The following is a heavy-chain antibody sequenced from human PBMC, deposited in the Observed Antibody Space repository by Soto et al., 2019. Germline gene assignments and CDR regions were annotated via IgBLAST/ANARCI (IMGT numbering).Heavy chain of an antibody. CDR2: IYYSGST. D-gene: IGHD4-17*01. CDR3: ARRVSDYGDTGVFDY. J-gene: IGHJ4*02. CDR1: GGSISSSSYY. V-gene: IGHV4-39*01. Sequence: PSETLSLTCTVSGGSISSSSYYWGWIRQPPGKGLEWIGSIYYSGSTYYNPSLKSRVTISVDTSKNQFSLKLSSVTAADTAVYYCARRVSDYGDTGVFDYWGQGTLVTVSS.